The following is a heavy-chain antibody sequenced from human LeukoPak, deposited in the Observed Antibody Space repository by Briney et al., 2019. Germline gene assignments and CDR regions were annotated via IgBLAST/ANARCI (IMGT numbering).Heavy chain of an antibody. J-gene: IGHJ4*02. CDR3: ARGLRDGYTLFYFDY. CDR1: GGSITSSSYY. V-gene: IGHV4-39*01. D-gene: IGHD5-24*01. Sequence: SETLSLTCTVSGGSITSSSYYWGWIRQPPGKGLEWIGSIYYTGSTFYNPSLKSRVTISVDTSKNQFSMKLSSVTAADTAVYFCARGLRDGYTLFYFDYWGQGTLVTVSS. CDR2: IYYTGST.